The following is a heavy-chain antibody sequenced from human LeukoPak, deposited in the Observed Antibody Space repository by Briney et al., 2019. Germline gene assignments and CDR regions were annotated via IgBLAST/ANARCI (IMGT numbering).Heavy chain of an antibody. Sequence: SETLSLTCTVSGGSITDYYWGWIRQPPGKGLEWIGYDYYSGSSNYNPSLKSRVTISVDTSKNQFSLKMSSVTAADTAVYYCARDRPGGSSLNYWGQGTLVTVSS. CDR3: ARDRPGGSSLNY. CDR2: DYYSGSS. D-gene: IGHD6-13*01. CDR1: GGSITDYY. J-gene: IGHJ4*02. V-gene: IGHV4-59*01.